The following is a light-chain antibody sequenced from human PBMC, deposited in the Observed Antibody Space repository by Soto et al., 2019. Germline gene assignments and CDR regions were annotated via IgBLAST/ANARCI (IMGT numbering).Light chain of an antibody. V-gene: IGKV3-15*01. CDR1: QSVSSN. CDR3: QQYNNWPLT. J-gene: IGKJ4*01. CDR2: GAS. Sequence: EIVMTQSPATLSVSPGERATLSCRASQSVSSNLAWYQQKPGQAPRLLIYGASTRATGIPARFSGSGSGTEFTLTNSSLQSEDFAVYHCQQYNNWPLTFGGGTKVDIK.